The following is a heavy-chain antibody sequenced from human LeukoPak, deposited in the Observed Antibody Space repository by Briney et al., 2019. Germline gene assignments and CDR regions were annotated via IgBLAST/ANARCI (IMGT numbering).Heavy chain of an antibody. CDR2: INPKNAAT. J-gene: IGHJ4*02. V-gene: IGHV1-2*02. CDR1: GYTFTGHY. D-gene: IGHD6-13*01. Sequence: ASVKVSRKASGYTFTGHYMHWVRQAPGQGLEWMGWINPKNAATNHAQKFQGRVTMTRDTSSGTVYMELSSLSSDDTAVYYCARTLYIAAAPGGPDYWGQGTLVTVSS. CDR3: ARTLYIAAAPGGPDY.